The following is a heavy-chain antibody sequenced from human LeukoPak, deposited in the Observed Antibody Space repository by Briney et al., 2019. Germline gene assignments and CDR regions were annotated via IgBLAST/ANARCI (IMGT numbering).Heavy chain of an antibody. Sequence: PGVSLRLSCAASGFTFSSYAMTWVRQAPGKGLEWVSYISSSSSTIYYADSVKGRFTISRDNAKNTLYLQMNSLRAEDTAVYYCARVHYYDSSGYPSDAFDIWGQGTMVTVSS. J-gene: IGHJ3*02. CDR2: ISSSSSTI. V-gene: IGHV3-48*04. CDR1: GFTFSSYA. CDR3: ARVHYYDSSGYPSDAFDI. D-gene: IGHD3-22*01.